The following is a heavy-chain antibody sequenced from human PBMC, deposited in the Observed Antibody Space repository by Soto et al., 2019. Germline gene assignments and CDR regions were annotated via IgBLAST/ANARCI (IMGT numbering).Heavy chain of an antibody. CDR1: GFTFSSYG. CDR2: ISYDGSNK. D-gene: IGHD5-12*01. Sequence: PXVSLRLSCAASGFTFSSYGMHWVRQAPGKGLEWVAVISYDGSNKYYADSVKGRFTISRDNSRNTLYLQMNSLRAEDTAVYYCAKDFNGYNLDYWGQGTLVTVSS. CDR3: AKDFNGYNLDY. J-gene: IGHJ4*02. V-gene: IGHV3-30*18.